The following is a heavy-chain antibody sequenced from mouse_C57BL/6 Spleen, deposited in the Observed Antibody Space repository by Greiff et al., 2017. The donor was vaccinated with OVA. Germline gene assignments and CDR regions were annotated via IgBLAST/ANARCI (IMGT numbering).Heavy chain of an antibody. Sequence: VQLQESGPELVKPGASVQISCKASGSAFSSSWMNWVKQGPGKGLEWIGRIYPGDGATNYNGKFKGKATLTADKSSSTAYMQLSSLTSEDSAVYFCARSDGSHAMDYWGQGTSVTVSS. CDR2: IYPGDGAT. CDR3: ARSDGSHAMDY. CDR1: GSAFSSSW. J-gene: IGHJ4*01. V-gene: IGHV1-82*01.